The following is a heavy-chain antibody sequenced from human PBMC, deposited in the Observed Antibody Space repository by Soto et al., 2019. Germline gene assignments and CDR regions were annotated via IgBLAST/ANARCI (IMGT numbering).Heavy chain of an antibody. J-gene: IGHJ3*02. CDR2: IWYDGSNK. V-gene: IGHV3-33*01. CDR3: ARVQIPIAVGDAFDI. D-gene: IGHD6-19*01. Sequence: PGGSLRLSCAASGFTFSSYGMHWVRQAPGKGLEWVAVIWYDGSNKYYADSVKGRFTISRDNSKNTLYLQMNSLRAEDTAVYYRARVQIPIAVGDAFDIWGQGTMVTVSS. CDR1: GFTFSSYG.